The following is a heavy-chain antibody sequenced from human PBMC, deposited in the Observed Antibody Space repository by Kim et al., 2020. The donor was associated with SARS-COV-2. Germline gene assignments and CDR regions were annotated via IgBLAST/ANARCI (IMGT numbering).Heavy chain of an antibody. CDR1: GFIFSSHR. D-gene: IGHD6-25*01. Sequence: GGSLRLSCAASGFIFSSHRMYWVRQYPGKGLVWVSRIKSDGSSTSYADSVEGRFTISRDNAKNTLYLQMNSLRAEDTGVYYCARAAALTPDDRNAANDYWGQGTLVTVSS. J-gene: IGHJ4*02. CDR3: ARAAALTPDDRNAANDY. V-gene: IGHV3-74*01. CDR2: IKSDGSST.